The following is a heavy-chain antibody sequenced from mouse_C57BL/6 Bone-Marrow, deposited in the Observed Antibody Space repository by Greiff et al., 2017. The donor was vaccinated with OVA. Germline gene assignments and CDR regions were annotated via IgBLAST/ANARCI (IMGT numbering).Heavy chain of an antibody. D-gene: IGHD2-4*01. CDR3: ARSYYDYHYAMDY. CDR1: GYTFTSYW. J-gene: IGHJ4*01. Sequence: QVQLKEPGAELVKPGASVKLSCKASGYTFTSYWMHWVKQRPGRGLEWIGRIDPNSGGTKYNEKFKSKATLTVDKPSSTAYMQLSSLTSEDSAVYYCARSYYDYHYAMDYWGQGTSVTVSS. CDR2: IDPNSGGT. V-gene: IGHV1-72*01.